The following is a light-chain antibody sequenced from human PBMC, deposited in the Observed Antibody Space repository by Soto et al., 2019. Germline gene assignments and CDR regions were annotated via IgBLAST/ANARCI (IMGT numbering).Light chain of an antibody. Sequence: DIQMTQSPSTLSESVGDRVTITCRSSQSISSWLAWYQQKPGKAPKLLIYDASSLESGVPSRFSGSGSGTEFTLTICSLQPDDFATFYCQQYNSYRMGITFGQGTRLEIK. CDR1: QSISSW. J-gene: IGKJ5*01. CDR2: DAS. V-gene: IGKV1-5*01. CDR3: QQYNSYRMGIT.